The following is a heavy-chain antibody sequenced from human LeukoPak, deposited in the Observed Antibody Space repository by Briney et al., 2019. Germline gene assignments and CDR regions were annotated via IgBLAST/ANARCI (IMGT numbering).Heavy chain of an antibody. J-gene: IGHJ5*02. CDR3: ATVAVVVVPAAIVGWFDP. CDR2: FDPEDGET. CDR1: GYTLTELS. D-gene: IGHD2-2*02. Sequence: ASVKVSCKVSGYTLTELSMHWVRQAPGKGLEWMGGFDPEDGETIYAQKFQGRVTMTEDTSTDTAYMELSSLRSEDTAAYYCATVAVVVVPAAIVGWFDPWGQGTLVTVSS. V-gene: IGHV1-24*01.